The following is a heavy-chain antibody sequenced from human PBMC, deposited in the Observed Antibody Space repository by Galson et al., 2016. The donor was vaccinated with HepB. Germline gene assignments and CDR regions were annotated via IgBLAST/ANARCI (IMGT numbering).Heavy chain of an antibody. V-gene: IGHV1-69*13. CDR1: GGTFNSYA. D-gene: IGHD5-24*01. CDR3: SRVRDGYNSYFYYGLDV. CDR2: IIPLYGTA. J-gene: IGHJ6*02. Sequence: SVKVSCKASGGTFNSYAISWVRQAPGQGLEWMGGIIPLYGTANSAQKFQGRVTIIADEATSTPYMELSSLRSEDTAMYYCSRVRDGYNSYFYYGLDVWGQGTTVTVSS.